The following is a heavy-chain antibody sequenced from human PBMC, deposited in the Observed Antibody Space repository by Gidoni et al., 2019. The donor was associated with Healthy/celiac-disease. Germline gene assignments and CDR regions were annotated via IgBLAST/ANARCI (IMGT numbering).Heavy chain of an antibody. D-gene: IGHD5-12*01. J-gene: IGHJ6*03. Sequence: EVQLVESGGGLAQPGGSLRLSCAASGFTFSSYWMSWVRQAPGKGLEWVANIKQDGSEKYYVDSVKGRFTISRDNAKNSLYLQMNSLRAEDAAVYYCARVVADRYYYYYMDVWSKGTTVTVSS. CDR3: ARVVADRYYYYYMDV. CDR1: GFTFSSYW. V-gene: IGHV3-7*03. CDR2: IKQDGSEK.